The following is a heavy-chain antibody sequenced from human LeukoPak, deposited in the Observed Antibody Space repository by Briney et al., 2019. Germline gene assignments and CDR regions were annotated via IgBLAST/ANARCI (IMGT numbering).Heavy chain of an antibody. CDR1: GFTFSSYG. J-gene: IGHJ3*02. Sequence: GGSLRLSCAASGFTFSSYGMHWVRQAPGKGLEWVAVIWYGGSNKYYADSVKGRFTISRDNSKNTLYLQMNSLRAEDTAVYYCAKEGGNLGGAFDIWGQGTMVTVSS. CDR2: IWYGGSNK. D-gene: IGHD1-14*01. CDR3: AKEGGNLGGAFDI. V-gene: IGHV3-30*02.